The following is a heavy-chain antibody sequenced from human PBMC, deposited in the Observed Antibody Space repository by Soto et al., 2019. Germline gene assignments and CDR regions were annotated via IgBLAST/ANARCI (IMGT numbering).Heavy chain of an antibody. V-gene: IGHV1-3*01. Sequence: QVQLVQSGTEVKKPGASVKVSCKAYGYTFTSYGIHWVRQAPGQRLEWMGWINAANGDTKYSPKFQGRVTIPRDTSASTAYMELSSLRSEDTALYYCVRRHVSATGIDWFDPWGQGTLVTVSS. D-gene: IGHD6-13*01. CDR1: GYTFTSYG. CDR3: VRRHVSATGIDWFDP. CDR2: INAANGDT. J-gene: IGHJ5*02.